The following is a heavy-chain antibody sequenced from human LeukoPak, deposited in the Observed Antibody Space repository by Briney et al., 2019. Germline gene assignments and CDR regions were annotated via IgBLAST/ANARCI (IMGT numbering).Heavy chain of an antibody. V-gene: IGHV3-23*01. Sequence: GGSLRLSCAASGFTFGDYAMSWVRQAPGKGLEWVSAIDSVKGRFTISRDNSRNTLYLQMKSLRAGDTALYYCVGGYQLLLFDDWGQGTLVTVSS. CDR2: I. CDR1: GFTFGDYA. CDR3: VGGYQLLLFDD. D-gene: IGHD2-2*01. J-gene: IGHJ4*02.